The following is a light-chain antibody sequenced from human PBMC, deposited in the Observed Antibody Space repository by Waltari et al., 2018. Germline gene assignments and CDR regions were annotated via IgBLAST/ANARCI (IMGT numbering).Light chain of an antibody. CDR3: SSYTSSGTLRI. Sequence: QSVLTQPASVSGSPGQSITISCTGTNSDVGGYNYVSWYQQYPGKALRLWIYDFTSRPSVVSNRFSGSKSGHTASLTISGLQADDEADYYCSSYTSSGTLRIFGGGTKVTAL. CDR1: NSDVGGYNY. CDR2: DFT. J-gene: IGLJ2*01. V-gene: IGLV2-14*01.